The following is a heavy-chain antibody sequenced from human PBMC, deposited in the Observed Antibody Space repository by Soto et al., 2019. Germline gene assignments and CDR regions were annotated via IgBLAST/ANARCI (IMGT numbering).Heavy chain of an antibody. V-gene: IGHV1-69*01. D-gene: IGHD2-2*01. CDR1: GGTFSSYD. CDR3: ARSQGSSTSLEIYYYYYYGMDV. CDR2: IIPISGTA. Sequence: QVQLVQSGAEVKKPGSSVKVSCKASGGTFSSYDISWVRQAPGQGLEWMGGIIPISGTANYAQKFQGRVTRTADESTSTAYMELSSLRSEDTAVYYCARSQGSSTSLEIYYYYYYGMDVWGQGTTVTVSS. J-gene: IGHJ6*02.